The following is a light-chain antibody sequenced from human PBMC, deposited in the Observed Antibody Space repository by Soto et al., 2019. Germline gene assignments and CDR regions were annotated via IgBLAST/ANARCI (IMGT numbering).Light chain of an antibody. CDR2: DVS. V-gene: IGLV2-14*01. Sequence: QSALTQPASVSGSPGQSITISCTGTSSDVGGYNYVSWYQQHPGKAPKLMLYDVSNRPSGVSNRFSGSKSGNTASLTISGLQAEDEADYYCNSYTSSSTLPFGGGTKLTVL. J-gene: IGLJ3*02. CDR1: SSDVGGYNY. CDR3: NSYTSSSTLP.